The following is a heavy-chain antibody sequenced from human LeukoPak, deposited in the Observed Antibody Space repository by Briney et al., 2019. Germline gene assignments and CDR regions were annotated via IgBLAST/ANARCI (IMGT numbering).Heavy chain of an antibody. CDR3: ARGGGYFLIDAFDI. CDR2: MYYNRST. D-gene: IGHD3-22*01. CDR1: GGSISSYY. J-gene: IGHJ3*02. V-gene: IGHV4-59*01. Sequence: SETLSLTCAVSGGSISSYYWSWIRQPPGKGLEWIGYMYYNRSTNYNPSLKSRVTISVDTSKNQFSLKLSSVTAADTAVYYCARGGGYFLIDAFDIWGLGTMVTVSS.